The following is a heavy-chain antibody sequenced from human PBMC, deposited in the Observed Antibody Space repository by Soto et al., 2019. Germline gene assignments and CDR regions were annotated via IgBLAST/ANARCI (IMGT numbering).Heavy chain of an antibody. Sequence: PGESLKISCKGSGYSFTSYWISWVRQMPGKGLEWMGRIDPSDSYTNYSPSFQGHVTTSADKSISTAYLQWSSLKASDTAMYYCARPSDYGTYYYYGMDVWGQGTTVTVSS. J-gene: IGHJ6*02. CDR1: GYSFTSYW. D-gene: IGHD4-17*01. CDR3: ARPSDYGTYYYYGMDV. V-gene: IGHV5-10-1*01. CDR2: IDPSDSYT.